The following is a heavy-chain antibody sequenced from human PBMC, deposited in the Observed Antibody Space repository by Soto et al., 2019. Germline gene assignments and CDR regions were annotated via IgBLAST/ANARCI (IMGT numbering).Heavy chain of an antibody. CDR3: AKEGGLRLGELSLYYYDGMDV. CDR2: ISGSGGNT. J-gene: IGHJ6*02. CDR1: GFTFRNYA. Sequence: EVQMLESGGGLVQPGGSLRLSCAASGFTFRNYAMSWVRQAPAKGLESVSSISGSGGNTYYADSVKGRFTISRDNSKNTLDRQMSSLRAEDTAVYYCAKEGGLRLGELSLYYYDGMDVWGQGTTVTVSS. D-gene: IGHD3-16*02. V-gene: IGHV3-23*01.